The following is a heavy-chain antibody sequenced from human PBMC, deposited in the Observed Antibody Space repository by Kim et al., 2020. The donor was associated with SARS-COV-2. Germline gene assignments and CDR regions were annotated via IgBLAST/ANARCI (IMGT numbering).Heavy chain of an antibody. CDR1: GDSISSHY. Sequence: SETLSLTCTVSGDSISSHYWTWIRQPPGKGLEWIAYIYHSGIIDYNPSLRNRAFISVDTSRNQCSLSLSSVTAADTAVYHCARGHYGLDVWGPGTTVTVSS. CDR2: IYHSGII. CDR3: ARGHYGLDV. V-gene: IGHV4-59*11. J-gene: IGHJ6*02.